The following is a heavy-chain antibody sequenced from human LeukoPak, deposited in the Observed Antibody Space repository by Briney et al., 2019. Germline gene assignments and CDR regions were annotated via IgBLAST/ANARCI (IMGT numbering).Heavy chain of an antibody. J-gene: IGHJ4*01. CDR3: ARGPDSSQNDIDY. Sequence: ASETLSLTCAVYGGSFSGYYWSWIRQPPGKGLEWIGEINHSGSTNYNPSLKSRVTISVDTSKNQFSLKLSSVTAADTAVYYCARGPDSSQNDIDYLGHGTLVTGSS. CDR1: GGSFSGYY. V-gene: IGHV4-34*01. D-gene: IGHD1-1*01. CDR2: INHSGST.